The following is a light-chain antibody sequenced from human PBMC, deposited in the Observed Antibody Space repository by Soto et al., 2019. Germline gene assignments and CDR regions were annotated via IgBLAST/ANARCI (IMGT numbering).Light chain of an antibody. Sequence: EIVLTQSPGSLSLSPGERATLSCRASQSVDSSFFAWYQQKPGQAPRLLIYGASNRATGIPDRFSGSGSGTDFTPTISRLEPEDCAVYYCQQYGSSVTFGQGTKVEIK. CDR2: GAS. J-gene: IGKJ1*01. V-gene: IGKV3-20*01. CDR1: QSVDSSF. CDR3: QQYGSSVT.